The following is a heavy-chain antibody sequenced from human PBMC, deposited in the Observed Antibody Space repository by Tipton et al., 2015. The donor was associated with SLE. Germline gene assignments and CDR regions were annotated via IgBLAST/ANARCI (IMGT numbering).Heavy chain of an antibody. CDR2: ISYRGGA. Sequence: TLSLTCTVSFGSINSANHFWGWVRQLPGEGLEWIGFISYRGGAYYNPSLPSRVTISLDMSKNQFSLTMTSVTAADTAVYYCARRPWGGFDYWGQGTLVTVSS. CDR3: ARRPWGGFDY. D-gene: IGHD3-10*01. V-gene: IGHV4-30-4*08. J-gene: IGHJ4*02. CDR1: FGSINSANHF.